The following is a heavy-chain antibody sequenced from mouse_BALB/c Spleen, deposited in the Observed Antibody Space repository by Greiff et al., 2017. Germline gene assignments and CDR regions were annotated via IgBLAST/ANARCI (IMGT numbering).Heavy chain of an antibody. CDR2: ISYSGST. CDR3: ARSGLVYYFDY. CDR1: GYSITSDYA. Sequence: EVQLKESGPGLVKPSQSLSLTCTVTGYSITSDYAWNWIRQFPGNKLEWMGYISYSGSTSYNPSLKSRISITRDTSKNQFFLQLNSVTTEDTATYYCARSGLVYYFDYWGQGTTLTVSS. J-gene: IGHJ2*01. D-gene: IGHD1-1*02. V-gene: IGHV3-2*02.